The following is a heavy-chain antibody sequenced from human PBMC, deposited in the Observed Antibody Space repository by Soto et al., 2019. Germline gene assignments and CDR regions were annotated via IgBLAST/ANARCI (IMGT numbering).Heavy chain of an antibody. CDR3: AKEIGDSVLATPDKAHYCQYGADV. CDR1: GFTFSTYA. CDR2: IRGRSTTT. Sequence: QAGWSLRLSCAVSGFTFSTYAMSWVRQAPGKGLEWVSVIRGRSTTTYYADSVRGRFTVSRDNSKNTVFLQMNNLRAEDSAVYYCAKEIGDSVLATPDKAHYCQYGADVWGQGTTVTVS. V-gene: IGHV3-23*01. D-gene: IGHD3-22*01. J-gene: IGHJ6*02.